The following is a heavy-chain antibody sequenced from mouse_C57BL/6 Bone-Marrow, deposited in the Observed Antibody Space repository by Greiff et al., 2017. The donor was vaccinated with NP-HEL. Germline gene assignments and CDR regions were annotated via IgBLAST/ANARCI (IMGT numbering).Heavy chain of an antibody. CDR1: GYTFTSYG. V-gene: IGHV1-81*01. Sequence: VQLQQSGAVLARPGASVKLSCKASGYTFTSYGISWVKQRTGQGLEWIGEIYPRSGNTYYNEKFKGKATLTADKSSSTAYMELRSLTSEDSAVYFCARPSIYYYFDYWGQGTTLTVSS. CDR2: IYPRSGNT. J-gene: IGHJ2*01. CDR3: ARPSIYYYFDY. D-gene: IGHD1-1*01.